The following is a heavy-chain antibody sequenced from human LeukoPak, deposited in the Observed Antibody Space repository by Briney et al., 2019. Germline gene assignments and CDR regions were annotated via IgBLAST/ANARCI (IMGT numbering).Heavy chain of an antibody. Sequence: GGSLRLSCAASGFTFSSYSMHWVRQVPGKGLEWVAVISYDGSNKYYADSVKGRFTISRDNSKNTLYLQMNSLRAEDSAVYYCAKDRGQYYYGSGDYWGQGTLVTVSS. J-gene: IGHJ4*02. CDR1: GFTFSSYS. CDR3: AKDRGQYYYGSGDY. D-gene: IGHD3-10*01. V-gene: IGHV3-30*18. CDR2: ISYDGSNK.